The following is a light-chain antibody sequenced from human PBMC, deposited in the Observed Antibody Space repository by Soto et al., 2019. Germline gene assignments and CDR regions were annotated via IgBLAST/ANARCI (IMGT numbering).Light chain of an antibody. Sequence: DIQMTQSPSTLSASVGDRVTITCRASQSISSWLAWYQQKPGKAPKLLIYRASRLGNGVPSRFSGSGSGTEFTLTLISLQPDDFATYYCQQYDSSVYTFGQGTKLEIK. V-gene: IGKV1-5*03. CDR2: RAS. CDR1: QSISSW. CDR3: QQYDSSVYT. J-gene: IGKJ2*01.